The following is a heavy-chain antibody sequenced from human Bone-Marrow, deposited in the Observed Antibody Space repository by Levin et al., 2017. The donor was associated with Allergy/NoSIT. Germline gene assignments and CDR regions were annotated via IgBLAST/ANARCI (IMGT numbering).Heavy chain of an antibody. CDR1: GYTFTSQG. J-gene: IGHJ4*02. Sequence: ASVKVSCKASGYTFTSQGISWVRQAPGQGLEWMGWISANSGNTNYAQKFQGRSTITTDTPTTTAYMELRGLTFDDTAGYYCASDRAYQYDYWGEGTLVTVSS. V-gene: IGHV1-18*01. CDR2: ISANSGNT. D-gene: IGHD2-15*01. CDR3: ASDRAYQYDY.